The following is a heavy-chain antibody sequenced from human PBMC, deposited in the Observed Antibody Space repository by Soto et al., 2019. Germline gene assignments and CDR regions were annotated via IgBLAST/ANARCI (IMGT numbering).Heavy chain of an antibody. D-gene: IGHD3-9*01. Sequence: PGGSLRLSCAASGFTFSSYAMSWVRQAPGKGLEWVSAISGSGGSTYYADSVKGRFTISRDNSKNTLYLQMNSLRAEDTAVYYFAKDILTGYYRLYYYYYGMDVWGQGTTVTVSS. CDR1: GFTFSSYA. CDR2: ISGSGGST. J-gene: IGHJ6*02. V-gene: IGHV3-23*01. CDR3: AKDILTGYYRLYYYYYGMDV.